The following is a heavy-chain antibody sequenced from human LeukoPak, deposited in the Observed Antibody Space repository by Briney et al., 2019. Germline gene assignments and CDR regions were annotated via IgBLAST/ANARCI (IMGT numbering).Heavy chain of an antibody. J-gene: IGHJ4*02. D-gene: IGHD6-6*01. V-gene: IGHV4-31*03. CDR2: IYYSGST. CDR3: ARDIGQLVPFDY. Sequence: SQTLSLTCTASGGSISSGGYYWSWIRQHPGKGLEWIGYIYYSGSTYYNPSLKSRVTISVDTSKNQFSLKLSSVTAADTAVYYCARDIGQLVPFDYWGQGTLVTVSS. CDR1: GGSISSGGYY.